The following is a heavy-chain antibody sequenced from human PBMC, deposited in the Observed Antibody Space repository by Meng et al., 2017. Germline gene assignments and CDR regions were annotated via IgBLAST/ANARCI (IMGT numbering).Heavy chain of an antibody. Sequence: GESLKISCAASGFTFSSYGMHWVRQAPGKGLEWVSVIYSGGSTYYADSVKGRFTISRHNSKNTLYLQMNSLRAEDTAVYYCARDLMVRGVNSMDVWGQGTTVTVSS. CDR3: ARDLMVRGVNSMDV. J-gene: IGHJ6*02. CDR1: GFTFSSYG. D-gene: IGHD3-10*01. V-gene: IGHV3-NL1*01. CDR2: IYSGGST.